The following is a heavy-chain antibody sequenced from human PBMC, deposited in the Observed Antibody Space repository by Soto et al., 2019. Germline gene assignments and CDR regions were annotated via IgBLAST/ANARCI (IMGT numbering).Heavy chain of an antibody. Sequence: GGSLRLSCGASGFTFSSYGMHWVRQAPGKGLEWVAVIWYDGSNKYYADSVKGRFTISRDNSKNTLYLQMNSLRAEDTAVYYCARSLEWLPLGYYGMDVWGQGTTVTVSS. CDR2: IWYDGSNK. V-gene: IGHV3-33*01. D-gene: IGHD6-19*01. CDR3: ARSLEWLPLGYYGMDV. J-gene: IGHJ6*02. CDR1: GFTFSSYG.